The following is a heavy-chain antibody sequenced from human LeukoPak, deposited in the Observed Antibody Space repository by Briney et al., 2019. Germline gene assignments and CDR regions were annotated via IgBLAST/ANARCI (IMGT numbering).Heavy chain of an antibody. D-gene: IGHD1-26*01. J-gene: IGHJ4*02. Sequence: SCKASGGTFSSYAMHWVRQAPGKGLEWVSVIYSGGSTYYADSVKGRFTISRDNSKNTLYLQMNSLRAEDTAVYYCARGVGSGSRLRAGDYWGQGTLVTVSS. CDR1: GGTFSSYA. V-gene: IGHV3-53*01. CDR3: ARGVGSGSRLRAGDY. CDR2: IYSGGST.